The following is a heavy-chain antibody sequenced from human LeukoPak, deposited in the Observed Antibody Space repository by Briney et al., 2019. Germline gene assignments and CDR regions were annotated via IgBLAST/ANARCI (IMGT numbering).Heavy chain of an antibody. Sequence: SETLSLTCTVSGGSISSYYWSWIRQPPGKGLEWIGYIYYSGSTNYNPSLKSRVTISVDTSKNQFSLKLSSVTAADTAVYYCARPGYCSGGSCFPHAFDIWGQGTMVTVSS. CDR1: GGSISSYY. CDR3: ARPGYCSGGSCFPHAFDI. J-gene: IGHJ3*02. V-gene: IGHV4-59*08. CDR2: IYYSGST. D-gene: IGHD2-15*01.